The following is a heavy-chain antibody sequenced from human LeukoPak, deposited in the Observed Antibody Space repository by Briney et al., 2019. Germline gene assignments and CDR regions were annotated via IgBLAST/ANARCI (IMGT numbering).Heavy chain of an antibody. CDR2: IYPGDSDT. D-gene: IGHD3-22*01. CDR3: ARHYHDSGGYSYYYGMDV. CDR1: GDSFTSYW. J-gene: IGHJ6*02. V-gene: IGHV5-51*01. Sequence: GESLKISCKGSGDSFTSYWIGWVRQMPGKGLEWMGIIYPGDSDTRYSPSFQGQVTISADKSISTAYLQWSSLKASDTAMYYCARHYHDSGGYSYYYGMDVWGQGTTVTVSS.